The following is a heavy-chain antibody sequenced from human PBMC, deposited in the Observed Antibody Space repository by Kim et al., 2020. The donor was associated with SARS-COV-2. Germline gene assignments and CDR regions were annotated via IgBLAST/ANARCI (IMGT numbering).Heavy chain of an antibody. D-gene: IGHD2-2*01. V-gene: IGHV3-30*02. Sequence: DSVKGRFTISRDNSKNTLYLQMNSLRAEDTAVYYCAKDPGKYQLLYWFDPWGQGTLVTVSS. J-gene: IGHJ5*02. CDR3: AKDPGKYQLLYWFDP.